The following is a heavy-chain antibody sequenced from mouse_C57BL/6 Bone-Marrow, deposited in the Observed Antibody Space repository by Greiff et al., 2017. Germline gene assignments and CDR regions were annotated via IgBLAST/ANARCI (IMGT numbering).Heavy chain of an antibody. V-gene: IGHV1-50*01. CDR1: GYTFTSYW. CDR2: IDPSDSYT. Sequence: QVQLQQSGPELVKPGASVKLSCKASGYTFTSYWMQWVKQRPGQGLEWIGEIDPSDSYTNYNQKFKGKATLTVDTSSSTAYMQLSGLTSEDSAVYYCAREERGLDYWGQGTTLTVSS. J-gene: IGHJ2*01. CDR3: AREERGLDY.